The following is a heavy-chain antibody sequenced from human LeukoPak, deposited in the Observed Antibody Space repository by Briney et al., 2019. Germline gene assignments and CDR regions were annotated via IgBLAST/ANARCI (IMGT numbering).Heavy chain of an antibody. D-gene: IGHD6-19*01. Sequence: PSETLSLTCAVYGGSFSGYYWTWIRQPPGKGLEWIGEINHRGSTNYNPSLKSRVTISVDTSKNQFSLKLTSVTAADTAVYYCARGYSSGFNWFDPWGQGTLVTVSS. CDR1: GGSFSGYY. J-gene: IGHJ5*02. CDR3: ARGYSSGFNWFDP. CDR2: INHRGST. V-gene: IGHV4-34*01.